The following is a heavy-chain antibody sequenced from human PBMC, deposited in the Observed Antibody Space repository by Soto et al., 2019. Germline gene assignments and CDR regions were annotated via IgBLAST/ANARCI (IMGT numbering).Heavy chain of an antibody. CDR3: AIQNYYDSSGYPFDY. Sequence: SDTLSLTCTVSGGSISSGDYYWSWIRQPPGKGLEWIGYIYYSGSTYYNPSLKSRVTISVDTSKNQFSLKLSSVTAADTAVYYCAIQNYYDSSGYPFDYWGQGTLVTVSS. CDR2: IYYSGST. V-gene: IGHV4-30-4*02. CDR1: GGSISSGDYY. J-gene: IGHJ4*02. D-gene: IGHD3-22*01.